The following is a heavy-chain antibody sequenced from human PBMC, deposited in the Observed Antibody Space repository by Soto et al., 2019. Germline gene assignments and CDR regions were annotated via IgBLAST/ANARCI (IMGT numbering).Heavy chain of an antibody. CDR3: ARIMCGGDCYDFDY. D-gene: IGHD2-21*02. Sequence: GGSLRLSCAASGFTSSNFAMSWVRQAPGKGLEWVSAISGSGASTYHADSVKGRFTISRDNSKNTLYLQMNSLRAEDTAVYYCARIMCGGDCYDFDYWGQGTLVTVSS. CDR2: ISGSGAST. V-gene: IGHV3-23*01. J-gene: IGHJ4*02. CDR1: GFTSSNFA.